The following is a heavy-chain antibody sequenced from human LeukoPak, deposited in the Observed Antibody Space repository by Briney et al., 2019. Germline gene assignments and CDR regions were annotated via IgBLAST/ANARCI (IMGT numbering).Heavy chain of an antibody. V-gene: IGHV1-2*02. CDR1: GYTFTGYY. J-gene: IGHJ4*02. CDR3: ARSDSSGYLDY. D-gene: IGHD3-22*01. CDR2: INPNSGGT. Sequence: ASVKVSCTASGYTFTGYYIHWVRQAPGQGLEWMGWINPNSGGTNYAQKFQGRVTMTRDTSISTAYMELTRLRSDDTAVYYCARSDSSGYLDYWGQGTLVTVSS.